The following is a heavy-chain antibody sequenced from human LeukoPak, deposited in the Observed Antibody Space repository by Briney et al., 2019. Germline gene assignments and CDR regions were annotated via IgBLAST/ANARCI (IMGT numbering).Heavy chain of an antibody. Sequence: SETLSLTCAVYGGSFSGYYWSWIRQHPGKGLEWIGYIYYSGSTYYNPSLKSRVTISVDTSKNQFSLKLSSVTAADTAVYYCARALRIAAAGSHNWFDPWGQGTLVTVSS. CDR3: ARALRIAAAGSHNWFDP. CDR2: IYYSGST. CDR1: GGSFSGYY. V-gene: IGHV4-31*11. J-gene: IGHJ5*02. D-gene: IGHD6-13*01.